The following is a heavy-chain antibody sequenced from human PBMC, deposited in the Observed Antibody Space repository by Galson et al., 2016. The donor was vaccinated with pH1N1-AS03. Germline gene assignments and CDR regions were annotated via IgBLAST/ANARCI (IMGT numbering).Heavy chain of an antibody. Sequence: SVKVSCKASGGTFSSYAINWVRQAPGQGLEWMGRIIPALGTPNYAQRFQGRVTITADESTSTAYMELSSLRSEDTAVYFCASEVATSIDYWGQGTLVTVSS. CDR2: IIPALGTP. CDR1: GGTFSSYA. CDR3: ASEVATSIDY. D-gene: IGHD5-24*01. V-gene: IGHV1-69*11. J-gene: IGHJ4*02.